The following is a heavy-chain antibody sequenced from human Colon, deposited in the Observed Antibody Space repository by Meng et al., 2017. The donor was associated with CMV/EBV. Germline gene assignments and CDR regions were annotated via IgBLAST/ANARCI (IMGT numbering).Heavy chain of an antibody. CDR2: ISSDSAYI. J-gene: IGHJ4*02. V-gene: IGHV3-21*06. Sequence: GESLKISCAGSGFTFSSYSLNWVRQAPGRGLEWVASISSDSAYISYADSVKGRFIISRDNAKNSLYLQMNSLRGEDTAFYFCARDPGDGSDWGQGTLVTVSS. CDR1: GFTFSSYS. CDR3: ARDPGDGSD. D-gene: IGHD2-15*01.